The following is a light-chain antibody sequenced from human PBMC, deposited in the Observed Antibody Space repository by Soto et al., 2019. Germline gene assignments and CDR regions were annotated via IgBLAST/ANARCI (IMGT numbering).Light chain of an antibody. CDR1: QGITTF. Sequence: DIQMTQSPSVVSASVGDTVTVTCRASQGITTFLAWFRQRPGRVPERLIYGASSLQSGVPSRFSGRGSGTESTLTISSLQPEDFGIYYCLQHNSYPYTFGPGTRLEIK. J-gene: IGKJ5*01. CDR2: GAS. V-gene: IGKV1-17*03. CDR3: LQHNSYPYT.